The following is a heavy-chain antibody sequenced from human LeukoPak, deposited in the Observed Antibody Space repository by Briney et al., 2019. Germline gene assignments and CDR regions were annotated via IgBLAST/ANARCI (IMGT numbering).Heavy chain of an antibody. J-gene: IGHJ6*02. V-gene: IGHV3-33*01. CDR2: IWYDGSNK. D-gene: IGHD2-2*01. CDR1: GFTFSSYG. CDR3: ARAGARYCSSTSCYYDGMDV. Sequence: GGSLRLSCAASGFTFSSYGMHWVRQAPGKGLEWVAVIWYDGSNKYYADSVKGRFTISRDNSKNTLYLQMNSLRAEDTAVYYCARAGARYCSSTSCYYDGMDVWGQGTTVTVSS.